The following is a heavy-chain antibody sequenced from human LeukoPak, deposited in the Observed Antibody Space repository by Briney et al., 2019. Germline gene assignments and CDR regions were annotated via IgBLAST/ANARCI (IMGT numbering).Heavy chain of an antibody. J-gene: IGHJ4*02. CDR1: SGSISSSSYY. CDR2: FYYTGIT. V-gene: IGHV4-39*01. Sequence: SETLSLTCSVSSGSISSSSYYWGWLRQPPGKGLGWLGSFYYTGITYYNPSLKSRVTISVDASENQFSLKLSSVTAADTALYYCARHGFGSILTGALIDYWGQGTLVTVSS. D-gene: IGHD3-10*01. CDR3: ARHGFGSILTGALIDY.